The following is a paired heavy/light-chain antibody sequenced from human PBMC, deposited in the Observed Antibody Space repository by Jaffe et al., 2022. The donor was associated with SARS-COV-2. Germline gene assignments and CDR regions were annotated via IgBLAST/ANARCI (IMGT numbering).Heavy chain of an antibody. J-gene: IGHJ4*02. V-gene: IGHV4-39*01. CDR1: GGSISRSPYY. CDR2: IYYTGNT. D-gene: IGHD2-2*01. CDR3: ARHMDQLLSSGFDH. Sequence: QLQLQESGPGLVKPSETLSLTCTVSGGSISRSPYYWGWIRQPPGKGLEWIGSIYYTGNTYYNPSLTSRVTISEDTSKNHFSLKLSSVTAADTAVYYCARHMDQLLSSGFDHWGQGTLVTVSS.
Light chain of an antibody. CDR2: KAS. CDR3: QQYNRYPFT. V-gene: IGKV1-5*03. Sequence: DIQMTQSPSTLSASVGDRVTITCRASQSISSWLAWYQQKPGKAPKLLIYKASSLESGVPSRFSGSGSGTEFTLTISSLQPDDFATYWCQQYNRYPFTFGQGTKLEIK. J-gene: IGKJ2*01. CDR1: QSISSW.